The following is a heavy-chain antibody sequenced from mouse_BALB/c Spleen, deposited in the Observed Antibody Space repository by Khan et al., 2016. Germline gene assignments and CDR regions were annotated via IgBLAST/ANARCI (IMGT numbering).Heavy chain of an antibody. D-gene: IGHD2-4*01. CDR1: GFDFSRYW. CDR2: INPDSSTI. J-gene: IGHJ3*01. V-gene: IGHV4-1*02. Sequence: EVKLLESGGGLVQPGGSLKLSCAAAGFDFSRYWMSWVRQAPGKGLDWIGEINPDSSTINYTPSLKDKFIISRDNAKNTLYLQMSKVRSEDTALYYYARHYDYGGGFAYWCQGTLVTVSA. CDR3: ARHYDYGGGFAY.